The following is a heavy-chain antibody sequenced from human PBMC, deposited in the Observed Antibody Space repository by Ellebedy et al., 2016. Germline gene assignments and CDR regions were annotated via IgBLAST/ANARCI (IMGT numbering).Heavy chain of an antibody. CDR2: ISYDGSNK. D-gene: IGHD6-6*01. CDR3: ARGETQEYSSSSAS. J-gene: IGHJ5*02. Sequence: GESLKISCAASGFTFSSYGMHWVRQAPGKGLEWVAVISYDGSNKYYADSVRGRFTISRDNSKNTLYLQMNSLRAEDTAVYYCARGETQEYSSSSASWGQGTLVTVSS. CDR1: GFTFSSYG. V-gene: IGHV3-30*03.